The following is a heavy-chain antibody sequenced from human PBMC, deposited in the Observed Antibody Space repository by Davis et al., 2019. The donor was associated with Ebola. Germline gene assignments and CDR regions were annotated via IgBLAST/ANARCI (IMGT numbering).Heavy chain of an antibody. J-gene: IGHJ4*02. Sequence: MPSETLSLTCAVSGCSISSSNCWSWVRQPPGKGLEWIGEIYHSVSTNYNPSLKSRVTISVDKSKNQFSLKLSSVTAAETAVYYCARDKGVAVAGTHNYYFDYWGQGTLVTVSS. CDR1: GCSISSSNC. CDR3: ARDKGVAVAGTHNYYFDY. CDR2: IYHSVST. D-gene: IGHD6-19*01. V-gene: IGHV4-4*02.